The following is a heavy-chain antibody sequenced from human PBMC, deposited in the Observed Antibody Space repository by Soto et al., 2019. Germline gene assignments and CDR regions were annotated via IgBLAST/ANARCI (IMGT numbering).Heavy chain of an antibody. CDR1: GFTFSSYG. CDR2: IWYDGSNK. J-gene: IGHJ4*02. CDR3: ARDKDFGDYTFDY. D-gene: IGHD4-17*01. V-gene: IGHV3-33*01. Sequence: GGSLRLSCAASGFTFSSYGMHWVRQAPGKGLEWVAVIWYDGSNKYYADSVKGRFTVSRDNSKNTLYLQMNSLRAEDTAVYYCARDKDFGDYTFDYWGQGSLVTVSS.